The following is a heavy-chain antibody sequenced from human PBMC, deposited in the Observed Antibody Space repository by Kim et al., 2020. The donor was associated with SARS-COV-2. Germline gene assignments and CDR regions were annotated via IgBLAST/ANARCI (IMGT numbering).Heavy chain of an antibody. CDR3: ARAPGYSGYDFPDY. V-gene: IGHV1-8*01. CDR2: MNPNSGNT. Sequence: ASVKVSCKASGYTFTSYDINWVRQATGQGLEWMGWMNPNSGNTGYAQKFQGRVTMTRNTSISTAYMELSSLRSEDTAVYYCARAPGYSGYDFPDYWGQGTLVTVSS. J-gene: IGHJ4*02. D-gene: IGHD5-12*01. CDR1: GYTFTSYD.